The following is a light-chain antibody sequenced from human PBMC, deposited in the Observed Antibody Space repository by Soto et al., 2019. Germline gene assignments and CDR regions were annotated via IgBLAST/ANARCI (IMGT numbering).Light chain of an antibody. V-gene: IGLV3-9*01. J-gene: IGLJ1*01. CDR3: QVWDSSTAYV. Sequence: SYELTQPLSVSVAIRQTARITCGGNNIGSKNVHWYQQKPGQAPVLVIYRDSNRPSGIPERFSGSNSGNTATLTISRAQAGDEADYYCQVWDSSTAYVFGTGTKVTVL. CDR2: RDS. CDR1: NIGSKN.